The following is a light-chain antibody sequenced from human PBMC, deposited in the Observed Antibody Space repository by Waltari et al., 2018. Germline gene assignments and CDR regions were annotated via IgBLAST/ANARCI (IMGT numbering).Light chain of an antibody. J-gene: IGLJ3*02. Sequence: QAVLTQPASLSASPGASASLTCPLRSDINVRLYKISWYQPRPGSPPQFLLKNKPDSTIQLGSGVPSRFSASKDTSANAFILLISGIQSEDEADYYCMILYNNAVVFGGGTNLTVL. CDR2: NKPDSTI. CDR1: SDINVRLYK. V-gene: IGLV5-45*01. CDR3: MILYNNAVV.